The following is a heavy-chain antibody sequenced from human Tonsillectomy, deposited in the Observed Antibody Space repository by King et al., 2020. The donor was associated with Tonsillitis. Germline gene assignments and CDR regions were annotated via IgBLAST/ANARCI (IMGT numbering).Heavy chain of an antibody. J-gene: IGHJ6*02. D-gene: IGHD3-22*01. V-gene: IGHV3-30*04. CDR3: VAEYYYDSRGTDGMDV. CDR2: ILYDGSNK. Sequence: VQLVESGEGVVQPGRSLRLSCAASGFTFTNYAMHWVRQAPGKGLEWVAVILYDGSNKYYADSVKGRFTISRDNSKNTLYLQMYSLRAEDTAVYYCVAEYYYDSRGTDGMDVWGQGTTVTVSS. CDR1: GFTFTNYA.